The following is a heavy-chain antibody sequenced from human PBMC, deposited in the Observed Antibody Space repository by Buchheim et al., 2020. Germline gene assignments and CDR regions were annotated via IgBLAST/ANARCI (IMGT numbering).Heavy chain of an antibody. D-gene: IGHD5-24*01. CDR1: GGSISSGGYY. J-gene: IGHJ2*01. CDR3: ARLVLNGYNYFRHIDL. CDR2: IYYSGST. V-gene: IGHV4-31*01. Sequence: QVQLQESGPGLVKPSQTLSLTCTVSGGSISSGGYYWSWIRQHPGKGLEWIGYIYYSGSTYYNPSLKSQGTITSSTVKNQFPLKLSSVTAADTAVYFCARLVLNGYNYFRHIDLWGRGTL.